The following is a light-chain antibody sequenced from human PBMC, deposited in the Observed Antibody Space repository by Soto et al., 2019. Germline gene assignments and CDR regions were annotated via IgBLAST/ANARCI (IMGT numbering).Light chain of an antibody. CDR3: QQYGSSLI. CDR2: GAS. J-gene: IGKJ5*01. Sequence: EIRLTQSPGTLSLSPGEIATLSCRASQTVSSRRLAWYQQKPGQAPRFLIYGASTRPIGIPDRFSGSGSGTDFTLTISRPEPEDFAVYYCQQYGSSLIFGQGTRLEI. CDR1: QTVSSRR. V-gene: IGKV3-20*01.